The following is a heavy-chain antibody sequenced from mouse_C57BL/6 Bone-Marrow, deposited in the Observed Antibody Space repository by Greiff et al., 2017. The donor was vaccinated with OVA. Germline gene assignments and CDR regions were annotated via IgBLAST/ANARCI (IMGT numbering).Heavy chain of an antibody. D-gene: IGHD1-1*01. Sequence: EVQLVESGGGLVKPGGSLTLSCAASGFTFSSYDMSWVRQTPEKRLVWVATISDGGSYTYYPDNVKGRFTISRDNAKNNQYLQMSQLKSENTAMYYGAREGYGSSEMAYWGQGTLVTVTA. CDR2: ISDGGSYT. CDR1: GFTFSSYD. CDR3: AREGYGSSEMAY. J-gene: IGHJ3*01. V-gene: IGHV5-4*01.